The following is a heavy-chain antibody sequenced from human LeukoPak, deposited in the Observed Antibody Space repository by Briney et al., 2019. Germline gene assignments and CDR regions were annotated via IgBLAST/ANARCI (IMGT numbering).Heavy chain of an antibody. Sequence: GGSLRLSCAASGFTFSSYAMHWVRQAPGKGLEYVSAISSNGGSTYYANSVKGRFTISRDNSKNTLYLQMGSLRAEDMAVYYCARDSLSGSPQYYFDYWGQGTLVTVSS. CDR2: ISSNGGST. J-gene: IGHJ4*02. CDR1: GFTFSSYA. D-gene: IGHD1-26*01. CDR3: ARDSLSGSPQYYFDY. V-gene: IGHV3-64*01.